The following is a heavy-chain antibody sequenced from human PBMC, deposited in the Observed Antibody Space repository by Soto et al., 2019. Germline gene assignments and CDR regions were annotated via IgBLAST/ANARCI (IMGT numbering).Heavy chain of an antibody. D-gene: IGHD3-10*01. CDR2: INHSGST. CDR1: GGSFSGYY. V-gene: IGHV4-34*01. J-gene: IGHJ5*02. Sequence: SETLSLTCAVYGGSFSGYYWSWIRQPPGKGLEWIGEINHSGSTNYNPSLKSRVTISVDTSKNQFSLKLSSVTAADTAVYYCARGREFRGVIIVNWFDPWGQGTLVTVSS. CDR3: ARGREFRGVIIVNWFDP.